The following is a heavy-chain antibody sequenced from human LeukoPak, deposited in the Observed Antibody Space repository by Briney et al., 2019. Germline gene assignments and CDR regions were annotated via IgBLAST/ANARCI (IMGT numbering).Heavy chain of an antibody. V-gene: IGHV4-30-2*01. CDR3: ARVFPGFWSGQTYYFDY. D-gene: IGHD3-3*01. CDR2: IYHSGST. Sequence: SQTLSLTCTVSGGSISSGGYYWSWIRQPPGKGLEWIGYIYHSGSTYYNPSLKSRVTISVDRSKNQFSLKLSSVTAADTAVYYCARVFPGFWSGQTYYFDYWGQGTLVTVSS. J-gene: IGHJ4*02. CDR1: GGSISSGGYY.